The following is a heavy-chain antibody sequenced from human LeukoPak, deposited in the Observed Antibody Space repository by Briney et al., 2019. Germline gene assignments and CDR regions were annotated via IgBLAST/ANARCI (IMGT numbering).Heavy chain of an antibody. Sequence: GESLKISCKASGYTFSDYWIGWVRHMPGKGLEWMTIIYPGDSDTRYSPSFQGQVTISADKSISTAYLQWSSLKASDAAMYYCARHETQTRGSGSYYGMWNYYYYMDVWGKGTTVTVSS. CDR2: IYPGDSDT. J-gene: IGHJ6*03. V-gene: IGHV5-51*01. D-gene: IGHD3-10*01. CDR1: GYTFSDYW. CDR3: ARHETQTRGSGSYYGMWNYYYYMDV.